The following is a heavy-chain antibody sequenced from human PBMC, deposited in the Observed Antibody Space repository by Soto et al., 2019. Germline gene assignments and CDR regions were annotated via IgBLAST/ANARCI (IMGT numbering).Heavy chain of an antibody. D-gene: IGHD3-9*01. Sequence: SETLSLTCAVYGGTFSGYYWSWIRQPPGKGLEWIGEINHSGSTNYNPSLKSRVTISVDTSKNQFSLKLSSVTAADTAVYYCARLVLRYSGWFRGTNWFETLGQGALVTISS. CDR1: GGTFSGYY. CDR2: INHSGST. V-gene: IGHV4-34*01. CDR3: ARLVLRYSGWFRGTNWFET. J-gene: IGHJ5*02.